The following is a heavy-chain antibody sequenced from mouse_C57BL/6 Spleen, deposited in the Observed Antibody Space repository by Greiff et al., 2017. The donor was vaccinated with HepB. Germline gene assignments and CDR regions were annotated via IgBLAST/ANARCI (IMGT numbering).Heavy chain of an antibody. CDR3: TRGGNYYAMDY. V-gene: IGHV1-15*01. CDR1: GYTFTDYE. Sequence: VQRVESGAELVRPGASVTLSCKASGYTFTDYEMHWVKQTPVHGLEWIGAIDPETGGTAYNQKFKGKAILTADKSSSTAYMELRSLTSEDSAVYYCTRGGNYYAMDYWGQGTSVTVSS. CDR2: IDPETGGT. J-gene: IGHJ4*01.